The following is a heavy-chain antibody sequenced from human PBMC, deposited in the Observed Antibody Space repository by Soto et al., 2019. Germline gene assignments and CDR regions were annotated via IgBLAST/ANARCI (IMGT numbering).Heavy chain of an antibody. J-gene: IGHJ4*02. CDR2: IYYSGST. D-gene: IGHD3-3*01. CDR1: GGSISSSSYY. Sequence: SETLSLTCTVSGGSISSSSYYWGWIRQPPGKVLEWIVSIYYSGSTYYNPSLKSRVTISLDTSNNQFSLKLSSVTASDTAVYYCARQDFWSGYGGWGQGTLVTVSS. V-gene: IGHV4-39*01. CDR3: ARQDFWSGYGG.